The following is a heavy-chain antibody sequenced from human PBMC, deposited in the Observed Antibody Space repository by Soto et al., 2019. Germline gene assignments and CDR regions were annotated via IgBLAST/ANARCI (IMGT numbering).Heavy chain of an antibody. J-gene: IGHJ6*02. V-gene: IGHV1-2*02. CDR2: INPNSGGT. Sequence: ASVKVSCKASGYTFTGYYMHWVRQAPGQGLEWMGWINPNSGGTNYAQKFQGRVTMTRDTSISTAYMELSRLRSDDTAVYYCARDIVGADQHIYYYGMDVWGQGTTVTVSS. D-gene: IGHD1-26*01. CDR1: GYTFTGYY. CDR3: ARDIVGADQHIYYYGMDV.